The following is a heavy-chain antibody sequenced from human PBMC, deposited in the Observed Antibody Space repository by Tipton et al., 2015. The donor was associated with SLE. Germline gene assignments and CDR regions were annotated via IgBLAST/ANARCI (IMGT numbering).Heavy chain of an antibody. J-gene: IGHJ6*03. Sequence: LRLSCTVSGGSISSYYWSWIRQPPGKGLEWIGYIYYSGSSNYNPPLKSRVTISVDTSKNQFFLELRSVTAADTAVYYCARGRGPSWGSLNYYYYMDVWGKGTTVTVSS. CDR3: ARGRGPSWGSLNYYYYMDV. CDR2: IYYSGSS. D-gene: IGHD3-16*01. CDR1: GGSISSYY. V-gene: IGHV4-59*01.